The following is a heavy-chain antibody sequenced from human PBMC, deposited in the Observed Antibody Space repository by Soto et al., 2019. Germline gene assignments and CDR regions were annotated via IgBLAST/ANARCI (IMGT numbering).Heavy chain of an antibody. Sequence: ASVKVSCKTSGNPFMGHYIHWLRQVPGQGFEWLGYISNSGDTKFSQNFQGRVSMTRDTSITTAYMELRGLQSGDTAVYYCAAGGSWYAFWGQGTLVTVSS. J-gene: IGHJ4*02. V-gene: IGHV1-2*02. CDR3: AAGGSWYAF. D-gene: IGHD6-13*01. CDR2: YISNSGDT. CDR1: GNPFMGHY.